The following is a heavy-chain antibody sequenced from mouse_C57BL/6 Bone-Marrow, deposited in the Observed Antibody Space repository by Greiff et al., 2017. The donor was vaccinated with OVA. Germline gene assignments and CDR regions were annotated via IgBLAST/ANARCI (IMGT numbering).Heavy chain of an antibody. Sequence: EVKLVESGGGLVKPGGSLKLSCAASGFTFSSYAMSWVRQTPEKRLEWVATISDGGSYTYYPDNVKGRFTISRDNAKNNLYLQMSHLKSEDTAMYYCARDGYDSYWYFDVWGTGTTVTVSS. CDR2: ISDGGSYT. J-gene: IGHJ1*03. V-gene: IGHV5-4*01. CDR1: GFTFSSYA. D-gene: IGHD2-3*01. CDR3: ARDGYDSYWYFDV.